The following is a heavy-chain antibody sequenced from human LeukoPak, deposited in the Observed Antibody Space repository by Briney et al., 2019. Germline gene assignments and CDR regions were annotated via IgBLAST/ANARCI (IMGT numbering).Heavy chain of an antibody. CDR1: GFTISSYW. CDR3: ARDGSSSWYKVSWFDP. CDR2: IWHDGSNK. D-gene: IGHD6-13*01. J-gene: IGHJ5*02. V-gene: IGHV3-33*08. Sequence: PGGSLRLSCVASGFTISSYWMHWVRQAPGKGLEWVAVIWHDGSNKYYADSVKGRFTISRDNSKNTLYLQMNSLRAADTAVYYCARDGSSSWYKVSWFDPWGQGTLVTVSS.